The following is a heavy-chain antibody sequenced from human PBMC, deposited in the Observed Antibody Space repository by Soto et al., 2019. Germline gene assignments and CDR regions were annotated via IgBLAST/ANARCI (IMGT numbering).Heavy chain of an antibody. D-gene: IGHD3-9*01. V-gene: IGHV3-21*01. J-gene: IGHJ4*02. CDR2: ISSSSYI. Sequence: PGGSLRLSCAASGFTFSSYSMNWVRQAPGKGLEWVSSISSSSYIYYADSVKGRFTISRDNAKNSLYLQMNSLRAEDTAVYYCARVQIHYDILTGSSWGQGTLVTVSS. CDR3: ARVQIHYDILTGSS. CDR1: GFTFSSYS.